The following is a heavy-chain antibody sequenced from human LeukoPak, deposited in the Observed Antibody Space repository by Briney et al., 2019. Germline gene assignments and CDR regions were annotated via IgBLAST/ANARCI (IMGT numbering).Heavy chain of an antibody. CDR1: GYTFTGYY. CDR3: ARALSLSHGMDV. CDR2: INPNSGGT. D-gene: IGHD3-16*01. J-gene: IGHJ6*02. V-gene: IGHV1-2*02. Sequence: ASVKVSCTGSGYTFTGYYMHWVRQAPGQGLEWMGWINPNSGGTNYAQKFQGRVTMTRDTSISTAYMELSRLRSDDTAVYYCARALSLSHGMDVWGQGTTVTVSS.